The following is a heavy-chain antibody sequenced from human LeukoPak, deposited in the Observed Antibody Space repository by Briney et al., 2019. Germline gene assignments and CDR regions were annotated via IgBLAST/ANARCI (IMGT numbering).Heavy chain of an antibody. J-gene: IGHJ4*02. CDR1: GYTFTSYD. CDR2: MSPNSGNT. Sequence: ASVKVSCKASGYTFTSYDINWVRQATGQGLEWMGWMSPNSGNTGYAQKFQGRVTMTRNTSISTAYMELSSLRSEDTAVYYCARGMGRTMVRGVLYWGQGTLVTVSS. CDR3: ARGMGRTMVRGVLY. D-gene: IGHD3-10*01. V-gene: IGHV1-8*01.